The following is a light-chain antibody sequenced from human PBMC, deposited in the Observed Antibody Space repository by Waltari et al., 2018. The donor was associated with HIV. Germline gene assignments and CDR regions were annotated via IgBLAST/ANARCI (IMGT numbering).Light chain of an antibody. CDR1: QGLLHTTGQQY. CDR2: VTS. J-gene: IGKJ1*01. Sequence: DIGMSHSPPSMPVAPWGSASISCGFGQGLLHTTGQQYLDWYLQKPGQSPQILITVTSSRAHGVPDRFSGSGSGTDFTLKIRRVEAEDVGVYYCMQGLHTPWTFGQGTKVEIK. V-gene: IGKV2-28*01. CDR3: MQGLHTPWT.